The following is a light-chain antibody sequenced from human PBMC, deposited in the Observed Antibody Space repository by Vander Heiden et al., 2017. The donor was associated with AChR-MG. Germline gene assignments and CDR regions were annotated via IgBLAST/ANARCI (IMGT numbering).Light chain of an antibody. V-gene: IGLV3-10*01. CDR1: GLPEKY. CDR2: DDT. CDR3: SSTDTTGDQVI. J-gene: IGLJ2*01. Sequence: SYDLPQPPSVSVSPGQTARITCPGDGLPEKYTYWYQQKSGQAPVVVIYDDTKRPSGIPERFSGSSSGTMATLTISGAQVEDEGDYYCSSTDTTGDQVIFGGGTRVTVL.